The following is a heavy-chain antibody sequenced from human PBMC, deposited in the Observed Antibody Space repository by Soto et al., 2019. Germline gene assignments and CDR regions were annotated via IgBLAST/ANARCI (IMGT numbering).Heavy chain of an antibody. CDR1: GGSISSYY. V-gene: IGHV4-59*01. CDR3: ARVMGSSSVGWGSKTYNWFDP. J-gene: IGHJ5*02. D-gene: IGHD6-6*01. Sequence: SETLSLTCTVSGGSISSYYWSWIRQPPGKGLEWIGYIYYSGSTNYNPSLKSRVTISVATSKNQFSLKLSSVTAADTAVYYCARVMGSSSVGWGSKTYNWFDPWGQGTLVTVSS. CDR2: IYYSGST.